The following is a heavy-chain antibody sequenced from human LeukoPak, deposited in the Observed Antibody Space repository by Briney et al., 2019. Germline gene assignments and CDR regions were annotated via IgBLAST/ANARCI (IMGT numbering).Heavy chain of an antibody. CDR3: ARGSGSYYAFDI. V-gene: IGHV3-30-3*01. J-gene: IGHJ3*02. CDR1: GFTFSSYA. D-gene: IGHD1-26*01. CDR2: ISYDGSNK. Sequence: PGGSLRLSCAAPGFTFSSYAMHWVRQAPGKGLEWVAVISYDGSNKYYADSVKGRFTISRDNAKNSLYLQMNSLRAEDTALYHCARGSGSYYAFDIWGQGTMVTVSS.